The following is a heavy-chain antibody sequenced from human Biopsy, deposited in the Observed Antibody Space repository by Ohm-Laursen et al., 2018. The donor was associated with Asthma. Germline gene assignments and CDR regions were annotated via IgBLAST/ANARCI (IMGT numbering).Heavy chain of an antibody. CDR3: ARKAGSCISRTCYSLDF. D-gene: IGHD2-2*01. CDR1: GGTFNTYV. Sequence: GASVKVSCKSLGGTFNTYVIGWVRQAPGQGLVWMGGINSVIGTTTYPQKFQDRVTITADDSTSTVYMELSSLRSEDTAVYYCARKAGSCISRTCYSLDFWGQGTLVTVSS. V-gene: IGHV1-69*13. CDR2: INSVIGTT. J-gene: IGHJ4*02.